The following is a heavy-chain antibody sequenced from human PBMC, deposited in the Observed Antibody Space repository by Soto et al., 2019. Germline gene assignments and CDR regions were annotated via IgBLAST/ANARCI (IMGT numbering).Heavy chain of an antibody. Sequence: QVQLQESGPGLAKPSETLSLTCSVSGCSISSGGYYWSWIRQHPGKGLEWIGYIHYSGYTYYTPSLKSRVTISVDTSKNQFSLRLTSVTAADTAVYYCARDRGSQSNSSGMDVVGQGTTVTVSS. D-gene: IGHD6-6*01. V-gene: IGHV4-31*03. CDR2: IHYSGYT. CDR3: ARDRGSQSNSSGMDV. J-gene: IGHJ6*02. CDR1: GCSISSGGYY.